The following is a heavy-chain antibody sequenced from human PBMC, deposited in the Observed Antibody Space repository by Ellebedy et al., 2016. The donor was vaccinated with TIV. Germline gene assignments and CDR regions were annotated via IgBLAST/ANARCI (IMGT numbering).Heavy chain of an antibody. CDR1: GYSFTSYW. CDR3: ATRSPTTATDDY. Sequence: PGGSLRLSCKGSGYSFTSYWIGWVRQMPGKGLEWMGIIYPGDSDTRYSPSFQGQVTISADKSISTAYLQWSSLKASDTAMYYCATRSPTTATDDYWGQGTLVTVSS. J-gene: IGHJ4*02. V-gene: IGHV5-51*01. D-gene: IGHD4-17*01. CDR2: IYPGDSDT.